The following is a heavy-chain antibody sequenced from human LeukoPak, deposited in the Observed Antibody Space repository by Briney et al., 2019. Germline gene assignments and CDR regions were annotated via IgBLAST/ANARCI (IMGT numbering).Heavy chain of an antibody. Sequence: GGSLRLSCAASEFDFSSHAMTWVRQAPGKGLECVANIKPGGSETYYVDSVKGRFTISRDSAKNSLYLQMTSLRAEDTALYYCATYRHLPYWGQGTLVTVSS. D-gene: IGHD2-2*02. CDR3: ATYRHLPY. V-gene: IGHV3-7*01. CDR2: IKPGGSET. CDR1: EFDFSSHA. J-gene: IGHJ4*02.